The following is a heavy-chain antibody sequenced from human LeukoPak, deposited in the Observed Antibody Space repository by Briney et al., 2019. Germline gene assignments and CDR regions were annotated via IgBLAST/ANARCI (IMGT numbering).Heavy chain of an antibody. CDR2: ISGSGGST. CDR3: AKDLRAHDYGGNSFDY. V-gene: IGHV3-23*01. D-gene: IGHD4-23*01. CDR1: GFTFSSYA. J-gene: IGHJ4*02. Sequence: GGSLRLSCAASGFTFSSYAMSWVRQAPGKGLEWVSAISGSGGSTYYADSVKGRFTISRDNSKNTLYLQMNSLRAEDTAVYYCAKDLRAHDYGGNSFDYWGQGALVTVSS.